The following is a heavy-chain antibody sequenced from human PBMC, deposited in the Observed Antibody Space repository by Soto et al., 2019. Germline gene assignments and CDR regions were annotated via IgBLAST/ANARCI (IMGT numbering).Heavy chain of an antibody. V-gene: IGHV1-18*01. J-gene: IGHJ6*02. CDR1: GYTFTSYG. CDR2: ISAYNGNT. CDR3: ARDFAVAGRYYYANGMDV. D-gene: IGHD6-19*01. Sequence: QVQLVQSGAEVKKPGASVKVSCKASGYTFTSYGISWVRQAPGQGLEWMGWISAYNGNTNYAQKLQGRVTMTTDTSTSTAYKEPRSLRSDDTAVYYCARDFAVAGRYYYANGMDVWGQGTTVTVSS.